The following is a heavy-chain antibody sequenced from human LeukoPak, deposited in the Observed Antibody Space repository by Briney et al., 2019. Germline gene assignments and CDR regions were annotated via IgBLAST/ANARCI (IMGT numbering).Heavy chain of an antibody. CDR2: IYSGGST. V-gene: IGHV3-53*01. J-gene: IGHJ6*02. Sequence: GRSLRLSCAASGFTVSSNYMSWVRQAPGKGLEWVSVIYSGGSTYYAASVKGRFTISRDNSKNTLYLQMNSLRAEDTAVYYCARDSLKGGYYYDSSGYYYSYYYYGMDVWGQGTTVTVSS. D-gene: IGHD3-22*01. CDR1: GFTVSSNY. CDR3: ARDSLKGGYYYDSSGYYYSYYYYGMDV.